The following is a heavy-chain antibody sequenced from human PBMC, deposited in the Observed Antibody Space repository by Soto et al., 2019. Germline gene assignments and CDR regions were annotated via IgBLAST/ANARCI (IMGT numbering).Heavy chain of an antibody. CDR1: GFTFSNYG. J-gene: IGHJ6*03. Sequence: GGSLRLSCAASGFTFSNYGMHWVRQAPGKGLEWVAVIWSGGTNKYYADSVKGRFTISRDNSKNTLFLQMNSLRAEDTAVYYCAKAYSNYLFYYYMDVWGKGTTVTVSS. V-gene: IGHV3-30*02. CDR3: AKAYSNYLFYYYMDV. CDR2: IWSGGTNK. D-gene: IGHD4-4*01.